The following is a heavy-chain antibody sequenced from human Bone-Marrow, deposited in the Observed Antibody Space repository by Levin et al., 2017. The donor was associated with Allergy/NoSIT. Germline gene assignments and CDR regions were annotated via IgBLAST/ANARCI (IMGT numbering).Heavy chain of an antibody. Sequence: GGSLRLSCTGSGFPFGSYSITWVRQAPGKGLEWVGFIRSELYGGTTEYAASVKGRFTISRDDSSGIASLQMTSLKTEDTAVYYCATDDILRYLSLPGYWGQGTLVTVSS. CDR2: IRSELYGGTT. CDR3: ATDDILRYLSLPGY. J-gene: IGHJ4*02. V-gene: IGHV3-49*04. CDR1: GFPFGSYS. D-gene: IGHD3-9*01.